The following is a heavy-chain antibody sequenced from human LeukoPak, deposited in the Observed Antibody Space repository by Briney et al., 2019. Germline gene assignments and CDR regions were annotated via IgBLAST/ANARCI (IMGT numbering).Heavy chain of an antibody. CDR3: AVLFDY. CDR1: GFTFSSYS. Sequence: PGGSLRLSCAASGFTFSSYSMNWVRQAPGKGLEWLSYISNGSSTIYYADSVKGRFTTSRDNAKNSLYLQMNSLRAEDTAVYYCAVLFDYWGQGTLVTVSS. V-gene: IGHV3-48*01. J-gene: IGHJ4*02. CDR2: ISNGSSTI.